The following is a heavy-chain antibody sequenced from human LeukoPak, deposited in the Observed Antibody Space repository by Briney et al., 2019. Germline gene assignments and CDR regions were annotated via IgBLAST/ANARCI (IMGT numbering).Heavy chain of an antibody. CDR2: ISGSGGST. V-gene: IGHV3-23*01. CDR1: GFTFSSYA. J-gene: IGHJ4*02. Sequence: GGSLRLSCAASGFTFSSYAMGWVRQAPGKGLEWVSAISGSGGSTYYADSVKGRFTISRDNSKNTLYLQMNSLRAEDTAVYYCAKGGSGRITMIVVVINYFDYWGQGTLVTVSS. CDR3: AKGGSGRITMIVVVINYFDY. D-gene: IGHD3-22*01.